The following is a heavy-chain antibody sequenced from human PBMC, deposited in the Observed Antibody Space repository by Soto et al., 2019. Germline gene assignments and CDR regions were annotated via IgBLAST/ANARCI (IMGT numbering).Heavy chain of an antibody. J-gene: IGHJ5*02. D-gene: IGHD3-22*01. CDR2: IIPIFGTT. CDR1: GGTLGSDA. Sequence: ASVKVSCKASGGTLGSDAIPWVRQAPGQGLEWVGRIIPIFGTTNYAQNLQGRVTISADKSTLTSYMELHSLTSDDTALYYCARDRTDSGYYTNWLDPWGQGTQVTSPQ. V-gene: IGHV1-69*06. CDR3: ARDRTDSGYYTNWLDP.